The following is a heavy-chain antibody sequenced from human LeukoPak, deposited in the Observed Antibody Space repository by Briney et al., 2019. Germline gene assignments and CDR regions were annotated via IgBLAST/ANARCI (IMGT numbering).Heavy chain of an antibody. CDR1: GFTFRNAW. Sequence: GGSLRLSCAASGFTFRNAWMSWVRQAPGKGLEWVGHIKNKANSYTTEYAASVKGRFTISRDDSKNSLFLQMNSLKTEDTAVYYCARFRGFYYGLDVWGQGTTVTVSS. CDR2: IKNKANSYTT. V-gene: IGHV3-72*01. D-gene: IGHD3-10*01. J-gene: IGHJ6*02. CDR3: ARFRGFYYGLDV.